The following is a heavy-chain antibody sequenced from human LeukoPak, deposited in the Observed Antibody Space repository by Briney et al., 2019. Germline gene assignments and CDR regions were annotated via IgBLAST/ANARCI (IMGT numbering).Heavy chain of an antibody. V-gene: IGHV3-21*01. CDR3: ARDALPGDGDYGLYWYFDL. CDR2: ISSSSSYI. D-gene: IGHD4-17*01. J-gene: IGHJ2*01. Sequence: GGSLRLSCAASGFTVGSSRRMSWVRQAPGKGLEWVSSISSSSSYIYYADSVKGRFTISRDNAKNSLYLQMNSLRAEDTAVYYCARDALPGDGDYGLYWYFDLWGRGTLVTVSS. CDR1: GFTVGSSR.